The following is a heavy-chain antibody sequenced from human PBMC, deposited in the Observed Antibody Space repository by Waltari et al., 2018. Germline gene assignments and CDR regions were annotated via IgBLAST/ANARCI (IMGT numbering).Heavy chain of an antibody. D-gene: IGHD6-19*01. CDR1: GYTFTSYG. Sequence: QVQLVQSGAEVKKPGASLKVSCKASGYTFTSYGISWVRQAPGQGLGWMGWIGPFNGNTNYAQRVQGRVTLTTDTSRSTGYMVVRSLRFDDTALYYCARDGGRSGLYHWGQGTLVTVSS. CDR3: ARDGGRSGLYH. V-gene: IGHV1-18*01. CDR2: IGPFNGNT. J-gene: IGHJ5*02.